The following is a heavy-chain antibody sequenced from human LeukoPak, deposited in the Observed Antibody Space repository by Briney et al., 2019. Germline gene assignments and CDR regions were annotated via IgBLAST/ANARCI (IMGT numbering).Heavy chain of an antibody. D-gene: IGHD3-10*02. J-gene: IGHJ6*04. CDR3: AELGITMIGGV. Sequence: PGGSLRLSCAASGFTFSSYSMNWVRQVPGKGLEWVSYISSSGSTIYYADSVKGRFTISRDSAKNSLYLQMNSLRAEDTAVYYCAELGITMIGGVWGKGTTVTISS. CDR2: ISSSGSTI. CDR1: GFTFSSYS. V-gene: IGHV3-48*04.